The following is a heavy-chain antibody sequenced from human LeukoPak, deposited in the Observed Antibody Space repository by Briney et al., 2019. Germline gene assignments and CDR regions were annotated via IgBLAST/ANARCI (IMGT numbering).Heavy chain of an antibody. V-gene: IGHV1-69*13. D-gene: IGHD6-19*01. Sequence: SVNVSCKASGGTFSSYAISWVRQAPGQGHEWMGGIIPIFGTANYVQKFQGRVTITADESTSTAYMELSSLRSEDTAVYYCASRFNSAWYAFDYWGQGTLVTVSS. CDR3: ASRFNSAWYAFDY. CDR2: IIPIFGTA. J-gene: IGHJ4*02. CDR1: GGTFSSYA.